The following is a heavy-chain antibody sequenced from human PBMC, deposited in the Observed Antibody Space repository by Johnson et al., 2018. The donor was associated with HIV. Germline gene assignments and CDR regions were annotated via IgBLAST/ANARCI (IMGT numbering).Heavy chain of an antibody. CDR3: AKVIALAGRPDAFDV. J-gene: IGHJ3*01. D-gene: IGHD6-19*01. CDR2: IRFDGNNK. V-gene: IGHV3-30*02. Sequence: QVQLVESGGGVVQPGGSLRLSCAASGFTFSSYGMHWVRQAPGKGLEWVSFIRFDGNNKYYADSVKGRFTISRDNSKKTLHLQMSSLRRDDTAIYYCAKVIALAGRPDAFDVWGRGTVVNVSS. CDR1: GFTFSSYG.